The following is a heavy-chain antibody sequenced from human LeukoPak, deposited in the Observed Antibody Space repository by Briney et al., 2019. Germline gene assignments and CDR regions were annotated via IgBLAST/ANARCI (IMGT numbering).Heavy chain of an antibody. CDR1: GYSFTSYW. Sequence: GESLKISCKGSGYSFTSYWIGWVRQMPGKGLEWMGIIYPGDSDTRYSPSFQGQVTISADKSISTAYLQWSSLKASDTAMYYCARQTAYTTVVNTPGGLETGGKHPKTYYYYYMDVWGKGTTVTVSS. V-gene: IGHV5-51*01. J-gene: IGHJ6*03. CDR3: ARQTAYTTVVNTPGGLETGGKHPKTYYYYYMDV. CDR2: IYPGDSDT. D-gene: IGHD4-23*01.